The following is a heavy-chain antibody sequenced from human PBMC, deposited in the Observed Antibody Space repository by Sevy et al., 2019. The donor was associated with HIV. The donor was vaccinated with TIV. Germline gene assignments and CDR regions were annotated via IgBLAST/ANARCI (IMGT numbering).Heavy chain of an antibody. CDR2: INPSSGGT. V-gene: IGHV1-2*02. CDR3: ARQVDNWFDP. Sequence: ASVKVSCETSGYTFTYYYIHWVRQAPGQGLEWMGWINPSSGGTQYAQTFQGRVSVTSDTSRRTSYMELRRLRSDDTALYYCARQVDNWFDPWGQGTPVTVPS. J-gene: IGHJ5*02. CDR1: GYTFTYYY. D-gene: IGHD2-15*01.